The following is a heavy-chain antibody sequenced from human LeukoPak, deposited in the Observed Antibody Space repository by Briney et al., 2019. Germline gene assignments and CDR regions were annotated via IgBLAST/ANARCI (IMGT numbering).Heavy chain of an antibody. V-gene: IGHV1-18*01. CDR1: GGTFSSYA. CDR2: ISRHNGNT. CDR3: ARASGWPYYFDY. D-gene: IGHD6-19*01. Sequence: ASVKVSCKASGGTFSSYAISWVRQAPGQGLEWMGWISRHNGNTNYAQKLQDRVTMTTDTSTSTAYLELRSLRSDDTAVYYCARASGWPYYFDYWGQGTLVTVSS. J-gene: IGHJ4*02.